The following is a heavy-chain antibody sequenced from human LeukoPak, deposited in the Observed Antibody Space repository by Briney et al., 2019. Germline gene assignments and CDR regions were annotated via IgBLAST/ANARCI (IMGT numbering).Heavy chain of an antibody. CDR2: IYHSGST. V-gene: IGHV4-38-2*01. J-gene: IGHJ4*02. CDR1: GYSISSGYY. D-gene: IGHD3-16*02. Sequence: PSETLSLTCAVSGYSISSGYYWGWIRRPPGKGLEWIGSIYHSGSTYYNPSLKSRVTISVDTSKNQFSLKLSSVTAEDTAVYYCARGPREDYVWGSYRWYYFDYWGQGTLVTVSS. CDR3: ARGPREDYVWGSYRWYYFDY.